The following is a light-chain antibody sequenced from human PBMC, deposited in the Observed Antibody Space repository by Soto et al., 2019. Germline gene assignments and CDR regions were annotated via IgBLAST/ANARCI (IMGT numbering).Light chain of an antibody. CDR2: GAS. Sequence: EIVMTQSPGTLSVSPGERAALSCRASQSVSSNLAWYQQKPGQAPRLLIYGASTRATGIPARFSGSGSGTEFTLSISSLQSEDFALCYCQQFNKWPLTFGGGTRVEIK. V-gene: IGKV3-15*01. J-gene: IGKJ4*01. CDR3: QQFNKWPLT. CDR1: QSVSSN.